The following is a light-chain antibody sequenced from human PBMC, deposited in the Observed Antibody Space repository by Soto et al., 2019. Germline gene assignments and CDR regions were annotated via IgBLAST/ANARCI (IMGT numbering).Light chain of an antibody. CDR2: GAS. CDR1: QSIDTY. Sequence: EIVLTQSPATLSVSPGERATLSCRASQSIDTYLAWYQQKPGQPPRPLIYGASNRATGVPARFSGSGSGTDFTLTISSLQSEDLAVYYCHQYDHWPRGTFGQWTKVEI. V-gene: IGKV3-15*01. CDR3: HQYDHWPRGT. J-gene: IGKJ2*01.